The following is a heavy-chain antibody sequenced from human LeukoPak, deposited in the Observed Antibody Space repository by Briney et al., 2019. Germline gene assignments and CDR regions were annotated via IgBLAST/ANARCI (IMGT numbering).Heavy chain of an antibody. CDR3: VTETSGSFHN. CDR2: ISDIGDRT. CDR1: GFTFSNYA. V-gene: IGHV3-23*01. J-gene: IGHJ4*02. D-gene: IGHD3-10*01. Sequence: PGGSLRLSCVASGFTFSNYAMSWVRQAPGRGLEWVSSISDIGDRTYYADSVQGRFTISRDNSKNTLYLQMHSLRAEDTAVYYCVTETSGSFHNWGQGTLVTVSS.